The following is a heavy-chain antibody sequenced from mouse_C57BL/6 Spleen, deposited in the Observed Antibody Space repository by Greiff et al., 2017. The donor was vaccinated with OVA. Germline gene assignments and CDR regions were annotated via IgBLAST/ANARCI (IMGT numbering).Heavy chain of an antibody. V-gene: IGHV5-6*01. CDR3: ARHEGGNFRYFDV. Sequence: DVHLVESGGDLVKPGGSLKLSCAASGFTFSSYGMSWVRQTPDKRLEWVATISSGGSYTYYPDSVKGRFTISRDNAKNTLYLQMSSLKSEDTAMYYCARHEGGNFRYFDVWGTGTTVTVSS. J-gene: IGHJ1*03. CDR1: GFTFSSYG. D-gene: IGHD1-1*02. CDR2: ISSGGSYT.